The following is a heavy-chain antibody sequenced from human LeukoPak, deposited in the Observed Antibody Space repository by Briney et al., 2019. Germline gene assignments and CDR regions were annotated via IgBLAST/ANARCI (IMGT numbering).Heavy chain of an antibody. Sequence: GGTLRLSCAASGFTFSSYGMSWVRQAPGKGLEWVSAISGSGGSTYYADSVKGRFTISRDNAKNSLYLQMNSLRAEDTAVYYCARERGNWFDPWGQGTLVTVSS. CDR3: ARERGNWFDP. CDR2: ISGSGGST. V-gene: IGHV3-23*01. J-gene: IGHJ5*02. CDR1: GFTFSSYG.